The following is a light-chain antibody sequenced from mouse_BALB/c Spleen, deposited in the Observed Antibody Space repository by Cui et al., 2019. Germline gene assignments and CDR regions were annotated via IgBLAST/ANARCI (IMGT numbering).Light chain of an antibody. V-gene: IGKV19-93*01. CDR2: YTS. J-gene: IGKJ1*01. CDR1: QDINKY. Sequence: EMTQSPFSLSASMGGKVTITSNASQDINKYIAWYQRKPGKGPRLLIHYTSTFQPGIPSKFSGSGSGGDYSFSISNLEPEDIATYYCLQYVNLWTFGGGTKLEIK. CDR3: LQYVNLWT.